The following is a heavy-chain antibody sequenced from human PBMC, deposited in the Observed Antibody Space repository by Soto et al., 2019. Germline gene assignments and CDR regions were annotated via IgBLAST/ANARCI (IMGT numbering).Heavy chain of an antibody. J-gene: IGHJ4*02. CDR1: GGTFSSYA. CDR3: ARARHVEMATRYYFDY. CDR2: IIPIFGTA. V-gene: IGHV1-69*13. D-gene: IGHD5-12*01. Sequence: GASVKVSCKASGGTFSSYAISWVRQTPGQGLEWMGGIIPIFGTANYAQKFQGRVTITADESTSTAYMELSSLRSEDTAVYYCARARHVEMATRYYFDYWGQGTLVTVSS.